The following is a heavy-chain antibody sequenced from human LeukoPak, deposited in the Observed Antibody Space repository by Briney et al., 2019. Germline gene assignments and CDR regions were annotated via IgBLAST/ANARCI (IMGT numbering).Heavy chain of an antibody. V-gene: IGHV3-74*01. Sequence: GGSLRLSCAASGFTFSSYWMHWVRQAPGKGLVWVSRINSDGSSTNYADSVKGRFTISRDNAKNTLYLQINTLRAEDTAVYYCASPIAVAGPYYFDYWGQGTLVTVSS. CDR1: GFTFSSYW. D-gene: IGHD6-19*01. CDR2: INSDGSST. J-gene: IGHJ4*02. CDR3: ASPIAVAGPYYFDY.